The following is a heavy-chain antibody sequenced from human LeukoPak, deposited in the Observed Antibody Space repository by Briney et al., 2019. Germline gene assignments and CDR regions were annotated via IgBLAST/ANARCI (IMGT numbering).Heavy chain of an antibody. CDR1: GYTFTSYG. CDR2: ISAYNGNT. V-gene: IGHV1-18*01. J-gene: IGHJ3*02. Sequence: ASVTVSCKASGYTFTSYGISWVRQAPGQGLEWMGWISAYNGNTNYAQKLQGRVTMTTDTSTSTAYMELRSLRSDDTAVYYCASFRWFGEFRDAFDIWGQGTMVTVSS. CDR3: ASFRWFGEFRDAFDI. D-gene: IGHD3-10*01.